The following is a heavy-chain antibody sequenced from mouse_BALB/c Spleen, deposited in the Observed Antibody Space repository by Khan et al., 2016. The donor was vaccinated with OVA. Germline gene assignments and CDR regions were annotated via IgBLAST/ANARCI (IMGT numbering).Heavy chain of an antibody. CDR1: GFTFSSYS. J-gene: IGHJ3*01. Sequence: EVTLVESGGDLVKPEGSLKLSCAASGFTFSSYSMSWVRQTPDKRLEWFATISSAGDYTYYPDSGKGRFTISRDNAKNTLYLQMSSLKSEDTAMYYCASHLTGSFAYWGQGTLVTVSA. CDR3: ASHLTGSFAY. D-gene: IGHD4-1*01. CDR2: ISSAGDYT. V-gene: IGHV5-6*02.